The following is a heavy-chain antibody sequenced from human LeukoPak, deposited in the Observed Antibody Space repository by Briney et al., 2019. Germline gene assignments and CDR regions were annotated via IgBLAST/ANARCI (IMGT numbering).Heavy chain of an antibody. D-gene: IGHD5-18*01. CDR2: INTNTGNP. V-gene: IGHV7-4-1*02. J-gene: IGHJ4*02. Sequence: ASVKVSCKASGYTFTSYAMNWVRQAPGQGLEWMGWINTNTGNPTYAQGFTGRFVFSLDNSVSTAYLQISSLKAEDTAVYYCAIGYSYGAGLGYWGQGTLGTVSS. CDR1: GYTFTSYA. CDR3: AIGYSYGAGLGY.